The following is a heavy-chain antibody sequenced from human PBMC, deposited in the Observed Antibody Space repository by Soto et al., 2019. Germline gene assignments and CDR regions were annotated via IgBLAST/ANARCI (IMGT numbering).Heavy chain of an antibody. CDR2: IYYSGST. CDR3: ANLWGQD. Sequence: QLQLQESGPGLVKPSETLSLTCTVSGGSISSSSYYWGWLRQPPGKGLEWIGRIYYSGSTYYNPSVKSRVTISVDTSKNQFSLKLSSVTAADTAVYYCANLWGQDWCQGTLVTVSS. CDR1: GGSISSSSYY. J-gene: IGHJ4*02. D-gene: IGHD1-1*01. V-gene: IGHV4-39*01.